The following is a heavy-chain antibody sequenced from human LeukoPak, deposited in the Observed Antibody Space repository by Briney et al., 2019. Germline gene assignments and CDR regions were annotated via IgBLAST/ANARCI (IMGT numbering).Heavy chain of an antibody. J-gene: IGHJ4*02. V-gene: IGHV4-4*02. Sequence: SETLSLTCTVSGDPINSLDLWSWVRQPPGKGLEWIGEMYLSGTTHSNPSVKSRVTISIDKSKNQFFLNLSSVTAADTAVYYCAGLVGRYSSGLYYYYFDYWGQGTLVTVSS. CDR2: MYLSGTT. D-gene: IGHD3-22*01. CDR1: GDPINSLDL. CDR3: AGLVGRYSSGLYYYYFDY.